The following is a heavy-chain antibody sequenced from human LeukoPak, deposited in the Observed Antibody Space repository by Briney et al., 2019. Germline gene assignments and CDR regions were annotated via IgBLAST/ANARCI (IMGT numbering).Heavy chain of an antibody. V-gene: IGHV3-66*01. J-gene: IGHJ6*02. CDR1: GFTVRSNY. CDR2: IYSGGST. D-gene: IGHD3-10*01. Sequence: GGSLRLSCAASGFTVRSNYMSWVRQAPGKGLEWVSVIYSGGSTYYADSVKGRFTISRDNSKNTLYLQMNSLRAEDTAVYYCARTTAGYYYGSGSDPTGMDVWGQGTTVTVSS. CDR3: ARTTAGYYYGSGSDPTGMDV.